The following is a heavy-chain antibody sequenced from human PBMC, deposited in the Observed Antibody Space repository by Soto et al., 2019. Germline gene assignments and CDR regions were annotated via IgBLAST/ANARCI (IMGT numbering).Heavy chain of an antibody. Sequence: SETLSLTCTVSGGSISSRSYYWGWIRQPPGKGLEWIGSIYYSGSTNYNPSLKSRVAISVDTSKNHFSLKLSSVTAADTAVYYCARVNPLPAARLTDCFDPWGQGILVTVSS. CDR3: ARVNPLPAARLTDCFDP. CDR1: GGSISSRSYY. CDR2: IYYSGST. V-gene: IGHV4-39*02. D-gene: IGHD6-13*01. J-gene: IGHJ5*02.